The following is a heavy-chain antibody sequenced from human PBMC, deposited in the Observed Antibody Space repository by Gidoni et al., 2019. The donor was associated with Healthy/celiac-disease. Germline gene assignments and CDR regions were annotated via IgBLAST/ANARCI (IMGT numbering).Heavy chain of an antibody. CDR3: ARVPGATAGWFDP. V-gene: IGHV1-69*01. CDR1: GGPFSSYA. Sequence: QVQLVQSGAEVKKPGSSVKVSCKAPGGPFSSYATSWVRPAPGQGLEWMGGIIPIFGTANYAQKFQGRVTITADESTSTAYMELSSLRSGDTAVYYCARVPGATAGWFDPWGQGTLVTVSS. J-gene: IGHJ5*02. CDR2: IIPIFGTA. D-gene: IGHD2-2*01.